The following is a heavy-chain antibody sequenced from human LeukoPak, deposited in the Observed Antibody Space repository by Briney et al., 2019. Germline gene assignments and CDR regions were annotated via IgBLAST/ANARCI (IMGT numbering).Heavy chain of an antibody. CDR2: IYTSGST. D-gene: IGHD2-2*01. CDR3: ARGLVVVPAGYYFDY. J-gene: IGHJ4*02. Sequence: SETLSLTCTVSGGSISSYYWSWIRQPAGKGLEWIGRIYTSGSTNYNPSLKSRVTMSVDTSKDQFSLKLSSVTAADTAVYYCARGLVVVPAGYYFDYWGQGTLVTVSS. V-gene: IGHV4-4*07. CDR1: GGSISSYY.